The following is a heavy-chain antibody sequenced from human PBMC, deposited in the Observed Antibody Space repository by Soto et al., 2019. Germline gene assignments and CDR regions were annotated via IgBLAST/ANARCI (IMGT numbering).Heavy chain of an antibody. D-gene: IGHD3-22*01. J-gene: IGHJ2*01. CDR2: IYYSGGT. CDR3: ARPGNIVGCSWWYVDL. V-gene: IGHV4-39*01. Sequence: QLQLQESGPGLVKPSETLSLTCTVSGGAISSSSYYWGWIRQPPGKGLEWIGSIYYSGGTYYNPSLKSRRTLSAAPSNNQFSLTLSSVPAADTAVYSCARPGNIVGCSWWYVDLWGRGPLVTVSS. CDR1: GGAISSSSYY.